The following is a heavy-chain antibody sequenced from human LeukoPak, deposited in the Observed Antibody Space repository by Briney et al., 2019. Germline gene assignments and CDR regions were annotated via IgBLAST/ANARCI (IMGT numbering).Heavy chain of an antibody. CDR2: ISSSSSYI. Sequence: GGSLRLSCAASGFTFSSYSMNWVRQAPGKGLEWVSSISSSSSYIYYADSVKGRFTISRDNAKNSLYLQMNSLRAEDTAVYYCARDFTYYDSSGYYYEGAFDIWGQGTMVTVSS. CDR1: GFTFSSYS. V-gene: IGHV3-21*01. CDR3: ARDFTYYDSSGYYYEGAFDI. D-gene: IGHD3-22*01. J-gene: IGHJ3*02.